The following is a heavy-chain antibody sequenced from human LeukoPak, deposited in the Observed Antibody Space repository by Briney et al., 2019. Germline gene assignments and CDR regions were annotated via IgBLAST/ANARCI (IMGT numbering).Heavy chain of an antibody. J-gene: IGHJ4*02. V-gene: IGHV4-39*07. CDR3: ARVTRFLEWLLHFDY. CDR1: GGSISSSSYY. Sequence: PSETLSLTCTVSGGSISSSSYYWGWIRQPPGKGLEWIGNIYYSGSTYYNPSLKSRVTISVDTSKNQFSLKLSSVTAADTAVYYCARVTRFLEWLLHFDYWGQGTLVTVSS. D-gene: IGHD3-3*01. CDR2: IYYSGST.